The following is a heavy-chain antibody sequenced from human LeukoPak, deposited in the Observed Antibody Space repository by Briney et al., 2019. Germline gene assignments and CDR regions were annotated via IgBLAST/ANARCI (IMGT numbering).Heavy chain of an antibody. J-gene: IGHJ3*02. CDR1: GFTFSSYG. V-gene: IGHV3-30*02. Sequence: GGSLRLSCAASGFTFSSYGMHWVRQAPGKGLEWVAFIRYDGSNKYYADSVKGRFTISRDNSKNTLYLQMNSLRAEDTAVYYCAIRRYSSSKTGAFDIWGQGTMVTVSS. CDR2: IRYDGSNK. CDR3: AIRRYSSSKTGAFDI. D-gene: IGHD6-13*01.